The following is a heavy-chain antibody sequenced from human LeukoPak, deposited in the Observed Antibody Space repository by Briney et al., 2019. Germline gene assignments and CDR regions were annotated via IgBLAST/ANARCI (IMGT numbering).Heavy chain of an antibody. CDR1: GFTSSSYS. CDR3: ARDGDPEGEAFDI. V-gene: IGHV3-21*01. Sequence: GGSLRLSCAASGFTSSSYSMNWVRQAPGKGLEWVSSISSSSSYIYYADSVKGRFTISRDNAKNSLYLQMNSLRAEDTAVYYCARDGDPEGEAFDIWGQGTMVTVS. D-gene: IGHD7-27*01. J-gene: IGHJ3*02. CDR2: ISSSSSYI.